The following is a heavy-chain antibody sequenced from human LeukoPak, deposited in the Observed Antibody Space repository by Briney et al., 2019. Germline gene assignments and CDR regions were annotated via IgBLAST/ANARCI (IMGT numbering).Heavy chain of an antibody. CDR3: ARDAISRGIIDY. CDR2: INPDSGGT. V-gene: IGHV1-2*02. D-gene: IGHD3-10*01. CDR1: GYSFTGYY. J-gene: IGHJ4*02. Sequence: GASVKVSCKASGYSFTGYYVHWVRQAPGQGLEWMGWINPDSGGTNFAQKFQGRVTLTRDTSISTAYMELSRLTSEDTAVYFCARDAISRGIIDYWGQGTLVTVSS.